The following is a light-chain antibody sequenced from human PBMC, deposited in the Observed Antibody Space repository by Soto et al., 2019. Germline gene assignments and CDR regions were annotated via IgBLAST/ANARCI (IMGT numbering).Light chain of an antibody. CDR3: SSYTTSSTLGVV. V-gene: IGLV2-14*01. CDR1: SSDVGGSNY. Sequence: QSALTQPASVSGSPGQSITISCTGTSSDVGGSNYVSWYQQHPGKAPKLMIYEVSNRPSGASNRFSGSKSGNTASLTISGLQAEDEADYYCSSYTTSSTLGVVFGGGTKLTVL. CDR2: EVS. J-gene: IGLJ2*01.